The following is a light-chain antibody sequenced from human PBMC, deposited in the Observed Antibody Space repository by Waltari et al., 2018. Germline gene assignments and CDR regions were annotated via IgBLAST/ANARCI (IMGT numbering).Light chain of an antibody. CDR2: GAS. V-gene: IGKV3-20*01. CDR3: QQYGTSPST. J-gene: IGKJ2*01. CDR1: ERIYTNY. Sequence: ELVLTQSPGTLSLSPGERATLSCRTSERIYTNYLAWYQQKSGQAPRLLIYGASTWATGIPDRFSGGGSQTDFTLTINRLEPEDFAVYFCQQYGTSPSTFGQGTKVEIK.